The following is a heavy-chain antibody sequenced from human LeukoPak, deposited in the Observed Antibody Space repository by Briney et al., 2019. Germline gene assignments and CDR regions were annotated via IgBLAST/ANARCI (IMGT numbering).Heavy chain of an antibody. Sequence: SETLSLTSTVSGGSISRYYWSWIRQPPGEGLEWIGYFYYSGRTNYNPSLKSRVTISVDTSKNQFSLKLRSVTAADTAVYYCARHSDPYYDILTGYYSGLSVGDWGQGALVTVSS. D-gene: IGHD3-9*01. V-gene: IGHV4-59*08. CDR2: FYYSGRT. CDR1: GGSISRYY. J-gene: IGHJ4*02. CDR3: ARHSDPYYDILTGYYSGLSVGD.